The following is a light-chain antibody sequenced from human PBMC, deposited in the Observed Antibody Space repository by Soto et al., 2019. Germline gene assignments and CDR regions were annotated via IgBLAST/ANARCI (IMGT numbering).Light chain of an antibody. V-gene: IGLV2-14*03. CDR2: DVS. J-gene: IGLJ2*01. CDR3: SSYTSSSFPVI. CDR1: SSDVGAYKY. Sequence: QSVLTQPVSVSGSPGQSITISCTGTSSDVGAYKYVSWYQLHPGKAPKLVIYDVSNRPSGVSNRFSGSKSGNTASLTISGLQAEDEADYYCSSYTSSSFPVIYGGGTKLTVL.